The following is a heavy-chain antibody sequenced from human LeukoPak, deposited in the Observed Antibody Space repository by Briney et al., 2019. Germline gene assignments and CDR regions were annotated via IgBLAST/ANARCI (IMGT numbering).Heavy chain of an antibody. J-gene: IGHJ4*02. D-gene: IGHD3-16*01. CDR3: ASRGGIYY. CDR1: GFTFSSYS. V-gene: IGHV3-21*01. Sequence: GGSLRLSCAASGFTFSSYSMNWVRQAPGKGLEWVSVISSSSRNIYYADSVKGRFTISRDNAKSSLSLQMNSLRAEDTAVYYCASRGGIYYWGQGTLVIVSS. CDR2: ISSSSRNI.